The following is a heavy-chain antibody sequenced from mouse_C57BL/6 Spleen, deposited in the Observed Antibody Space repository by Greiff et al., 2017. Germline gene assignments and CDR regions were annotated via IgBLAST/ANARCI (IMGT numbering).Heavy chain of an antibody. CDR3: ASYSPTPLYYAMDY. J-gene: IGHJ4*01. CDR2: INPNNGGT. D-gene: IGHD1-1*01. Sequence: VQLQQSGPELVKPGASVKMSCKASGYTFTDYNMHWVKQSHGKSLEWIGYINPNNGGTSYNQKFKGKATLTVDKSSSTAYMELSSLTSEDSAVYYCASYSPTPLYYAMDYWGQGTSVTVSS. V-gene: IGHV1-22*01. CDR1: GYTFTDYN.